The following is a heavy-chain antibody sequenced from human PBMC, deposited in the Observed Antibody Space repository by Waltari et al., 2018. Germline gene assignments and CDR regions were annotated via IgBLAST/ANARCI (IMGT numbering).Heavy chain of an antibody. D-gene: IGHD3-16*01. CDR2: MSYDGDNI. CDR1: GFTFSSFH. J-gene: IGHJ4*02. V-gene: IGHV3-30*18. CDR3: ANGRADYVWGGY. Sequence: QVQLVESGGGVVQPGRSLRPSCEASGFTFSSFHMHWVRQAPGKGLEWVAIMSYDGDNIFYAESVKGRFTISRDNSKNILYLQMNSLKVEDTAVYYCANGRADYVWGGYWGQGTLVTVSS.